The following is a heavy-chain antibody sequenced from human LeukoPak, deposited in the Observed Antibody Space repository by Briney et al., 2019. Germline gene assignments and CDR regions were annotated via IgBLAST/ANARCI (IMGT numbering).Heavy chain of an antibody. D-gene: IGHD2-2*01. V-gene: IGHV1-2*02. J-gene: IGHJ4*02. Sequence: GASVKVSCKASGYTFTGYYMHWVRQAPGQGLEWMGWINPSSGGTNYAQKFQGRVTMTRDTSISTAYMELSRLRSDDTAVYYCARTASWCSSTSCFDYWGQGTLVTVSS. CDR2: INPSSGGT. CDR3: ARTASWCSSTSCFDY. CDR1: GYTFTGYY.